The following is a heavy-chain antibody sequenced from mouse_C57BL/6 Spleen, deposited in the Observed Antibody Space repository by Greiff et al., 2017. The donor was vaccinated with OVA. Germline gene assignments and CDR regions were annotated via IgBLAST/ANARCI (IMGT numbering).Heavy chain of an antibody. CDR2: INPSSGYT. J-gene: IGHJ2*01. CDR3: EWSTMVTYYFDY. CDR1: GYTFTSYT. V-gene: IGHV1-4*01. D-gene: IGHD2-2*01. Sequence: QVQLQQSGAELARPGASVKMSCKASGYTFTSYTMHWVKQRPGQGLEWIGYINPSSGYTKYNQKFKDKATLTADKSSSTAYMQLSSLTSEDSAVYYCEWSTMVTYYFDYWGQGTTLTVSS.